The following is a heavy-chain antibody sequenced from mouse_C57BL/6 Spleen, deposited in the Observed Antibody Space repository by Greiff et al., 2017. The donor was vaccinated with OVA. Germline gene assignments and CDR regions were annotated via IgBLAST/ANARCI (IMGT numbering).Heavy chain of an antibody. Sequence: VQLVESGAELVRPGASVTLSCKASGYTFTDYEMHWVKQTPVHGLEWIGANDPETGGTAYNQKFKGKAILTADKSSSTAYMELRSLTSEDSAVYYCTREGTMDPYYFDYWGQGTTLTVSS. J-gene: IGHJ2*01. V-gene: IGHV1-15*01. CDR2: NDPETGGT. CDR3: TREGTMDPYYFDY. D-gene: IGHD1-1*02. CDR1: GYTFTDYE.